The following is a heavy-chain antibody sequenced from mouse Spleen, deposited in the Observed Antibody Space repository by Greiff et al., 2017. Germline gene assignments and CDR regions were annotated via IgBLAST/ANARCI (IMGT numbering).Heavy chain of an antibody. V-gene: IGHV5-9*04. CDR2: ISSGGGNT. Sequence: EVKLMESGGGLVKLGGSLKLSCAASGFTFSSYAMSWVRQTPEKRLEWVATISSGGGNTYYPDSVKGRFTISRDNAKNTLYLQMSSLKSEDTAMYYCARHVGLRPYYAMDYWGQGTSVTVSS. D-gene: IGHD2-4*01. CDR3: ARHVGLRPYYAMDY. J-gene: IGHJ4*01. CDR1: GFTFSSYA.